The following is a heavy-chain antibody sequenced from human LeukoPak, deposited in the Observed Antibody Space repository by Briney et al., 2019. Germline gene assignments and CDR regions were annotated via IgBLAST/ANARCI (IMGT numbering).Heavy chain of an antibody. D-gene: IGHD3-10*02. CDR2: IQYDGSEI. CDR3: ARESGAAKIGQMLNY. J-gene: IGHJ4*02. CDR1: GLMFSTSG. V-gene: IGHV3-30*02. Sequence: GGSLRLSCAASGLMFSTSGMHWVRQAPGKGLEWVAFIQYDGSEIYYADSLKGRFTISRDNSKNTSYLQMNCPRAEDTAVFYCARESGAAKIGQMLNYWGQGTLVTVSS.